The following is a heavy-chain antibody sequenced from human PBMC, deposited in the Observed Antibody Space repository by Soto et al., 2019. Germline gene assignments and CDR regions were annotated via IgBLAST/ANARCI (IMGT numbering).Heavy chain of an antibody. CDR2: INPDGSAT. CDR1: RFTFGSYW. J-gene: IGHJ4*02. D-gene: IGHD5-18*01. V-gene: IGHV3-74*01. CDR3: GRGGSDSPMAPGY. Sequence: GGSLRLSCAASRFTFGSYWMHWVRQAPGKGLVWVSRINPDGSATNYADSVKGRFTISRDNAKNTLYLQMNSLRAEDTAVFYCGRGGSDSPMAPGYWGQGTLVTVSS.